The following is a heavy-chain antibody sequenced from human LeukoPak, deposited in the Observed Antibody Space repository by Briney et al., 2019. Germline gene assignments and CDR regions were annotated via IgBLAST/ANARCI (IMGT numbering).Heavy chain of an antibody. D-gene: IGHD5-12*01. CDR2: MNPNSGNT. CDR1: GYTFSRSG. Sequence: ASVKVSCKGSGYTFSRSGVSWARQAPGQGLQWMGWMNPNSGNTGYAQKFQGRVTMTRNTSISTAYMELSSLRSEDTAVYYCARGSGYLGYNWFDPWGQGTLVTVSS. V-gene: IGHV1-8*01. J-gene: IGHJ5*02. CDR3: ARGSGYLGYNWFDP.